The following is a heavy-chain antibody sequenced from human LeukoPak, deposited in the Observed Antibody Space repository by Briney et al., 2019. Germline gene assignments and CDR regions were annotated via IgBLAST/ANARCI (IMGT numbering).Heavy chain of an antibody. CDR3: ARAFGWLDAFDI. J-gene: IGHJ3*02. Sequence: ASVKVSCKASGYTLTSYDINWVRQATGQGLEWMGWMNPNSGNTGYAQKFQGRVTMTRNTSISTAYMELSSLRSEDTAVYYCARAFGWLDAFDIWGQGTMVTVSS. CDR1: GYTLTSYD. V-gene: IGHV1-8*01. CDR2: MNPNSGNT. D-gene: IGHD3-9*01.